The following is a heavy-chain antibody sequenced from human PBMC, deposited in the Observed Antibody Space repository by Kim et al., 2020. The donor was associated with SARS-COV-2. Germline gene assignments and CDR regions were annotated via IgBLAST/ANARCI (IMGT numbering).Heavy chain of an antibody. CDR3: AXGALXXXFYXXXFD. D-gene: IGHD3-3*01. CDR1: GGSISSYY. CDR2: IYYSGIS. Sequence: SETLSLTCTVSGGSISSYYWTWIRQPPGKGLXWIGYIYYSGISNYNRSLKSRVTXSLDTSXNQLXXKLXSVTXXXTAXXXCAXGALXXXFYXXXFD. J-gene: IGHJ4*01. V-gene: IGHV4-59*01.